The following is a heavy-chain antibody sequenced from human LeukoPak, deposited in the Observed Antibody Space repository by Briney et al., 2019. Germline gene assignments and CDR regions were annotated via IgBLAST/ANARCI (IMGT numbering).Heavy chain of an antibody. CDR3: ARDLQRGYDP. D-gene: IGHD5-12*01. CDR2: INPNSGGT. Sequence: ASVKVSCKASGYTFTGYYMHWVRQAPGQGLEWMGWINPNSGGTNYAQKFQGRVTITTDESTSTAYMELSRLRSDDTAVYYCARDLQRGYDPWGQGTLVTVSS. J-gene: IGHJ5*02. CDR1: GYTFTGYY. V-gene: IGHV1-2*02.